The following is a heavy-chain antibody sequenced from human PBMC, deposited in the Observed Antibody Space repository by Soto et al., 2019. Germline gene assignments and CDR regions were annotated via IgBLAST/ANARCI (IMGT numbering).Heavy chain of an antibody. J-gene: IGHJ4*02. CDR1: GFTFSSYA. D-gene: IGHD5-18*01. CDR2: ISYDRSNK. Sequence: PGGSLRLSCAASGFTFSSYAMHWVRQAPGKGLEWVAVISYDRSNKYYADSVKGRFTISRDNSKNTLYLQMNSLRAEDTAVYYCGGVDTAMVTESYYFDYWGQGTLVTVSS. V-gene: IGHV3-30-3*01. CDR3: GGVDTAMVTESYYFDY.